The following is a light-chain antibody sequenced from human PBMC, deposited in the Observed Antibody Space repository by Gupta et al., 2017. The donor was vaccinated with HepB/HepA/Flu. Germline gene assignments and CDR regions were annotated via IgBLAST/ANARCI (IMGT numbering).Light chain of an antibody. Sequence: QSALTQPASVSGSPGQPITISCPGTSSDVGAYDHVSWYQQHPGKAPKVIFYDVNNRPSGVSDHFSGSKSGNTASLRISGLQGEDEADYYCNSYTTSGTLVFGGGTKLTVL. CDR3: NSYTTSGTLV. CDR2: DVN. J-gene: IGLJ2*01. CDR1: SSDVGAYDH. V-gene: IGLV2-14*03.